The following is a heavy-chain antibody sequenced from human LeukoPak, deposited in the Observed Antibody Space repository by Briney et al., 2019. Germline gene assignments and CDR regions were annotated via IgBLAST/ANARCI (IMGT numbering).Heavy chain of an antibody. CDR1: GFTFSSYA. V-gene: IGHV3-30-3*01. J-gene: IGHJ4*02. CDR2: ISYDGSNK. D-gene: IGHD3-22*01. Sequence: GGSLRLSRAASGFTFSSYAMHWVRQAPGKGLEWVAVISYDGSNKYYADSVKGRFTISRDNSKNTLYLQMNSLRAEDTAVYYCAREQDGYYDSSGRDYWGQGTLVTVSS. CDR3: AREQDGYYDSSGRDY.